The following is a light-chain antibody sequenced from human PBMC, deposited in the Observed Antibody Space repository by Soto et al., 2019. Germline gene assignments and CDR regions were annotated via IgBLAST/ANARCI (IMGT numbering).Light chain of an antibody. CDR1: HDISTH. J-gene: IGKJ5*01. V-gene: IGKV1-33*01. CDR2: ETS. Sequence: IQMTQSPSSLSASVGDRVTITCRASHDISTHLNWYQQVPGKAPKLLIYETSNVETGVPSRFSGRGSGTDFVFTINNLQPEDIGTYYCQQYDNIGITLGQGTRLEIK. CDR3: QQYDNIGIT.